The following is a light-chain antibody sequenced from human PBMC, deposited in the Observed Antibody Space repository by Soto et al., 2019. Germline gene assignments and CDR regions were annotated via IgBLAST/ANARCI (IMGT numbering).Light chain of an antibody. CDR3: QSYDSSLTGPKVL. CDR1: SSNIGARYD. CDR2: GNS. V-gene: IGLV1-40*01. J-gene: IGLJ2*01. Sequence: QSVLTQPPSVSGAPGQRVTISCTGSSSNIGARYDVHWYQQFPGTAPKLLIYGNSNRPSGVPARFSGSKSGSSASLAITGLQAEDEADYYCQSYDSSLTGPKVLFGGGTKLTVL.